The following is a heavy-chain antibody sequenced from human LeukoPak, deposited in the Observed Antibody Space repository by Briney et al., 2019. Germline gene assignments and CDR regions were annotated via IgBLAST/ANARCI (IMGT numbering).Heavy chain of an antibody. D-gene: IGHD2/OR15-2a*01. V-gene: IGHV3-11*01. CDR2: ISSGGDIM. Sequence: GGSLRLSCAASGLRFSDYYVSWIRQAPGKGLQWVSYISSGGDIMHYADSVKGRFTSSRDNAKNSGHLEMNSLGAEDTAVYYCATNLIGAGEYFQQWGQGTLVTVSS. CDR1: GLRFSDYY. J-gene: IGHJ1*01. CDR3: ATNLIGAGEYFQQ.